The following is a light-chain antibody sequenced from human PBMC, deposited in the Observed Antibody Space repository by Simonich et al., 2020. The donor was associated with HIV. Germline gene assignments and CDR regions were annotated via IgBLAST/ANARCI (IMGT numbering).Light chain of an antibody. J-gene: IGLJ2*01. CDR2: RNN. CDR3: AIWDDSLNGVV. CDR1: SSNIGGNT. Sequence: QSVLTQPPSASGTPGQRVTISCSGSSSNIGGNTVNWYQQLPGTAPKLLIYRNNPRPSGVPDRFSGSQSGASASLAISGLQSEDEAHYYCAIWDDSLNGVVFGGGTKLTVL. V-gene: IGLV1-44*01.